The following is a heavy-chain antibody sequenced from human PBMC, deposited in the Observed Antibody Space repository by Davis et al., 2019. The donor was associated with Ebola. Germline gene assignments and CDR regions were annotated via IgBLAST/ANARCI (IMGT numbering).Heavy chain of an antibody. CDR1: GGSISSSSYY. J-gene: IGHJ3*02. V-gene: IGHV4-31*03. Sequence: MPSETLSLTCTVSGGSISSSSYYWGWIRQPPGKGLEWIGYIYYSGSTYYNPSLKSRVTISVDTSKNQFSLKLSSVTAADTAVYYCARDEGLPWAEAFDIWGQGTMVTVSS. CDR2: IYYSGST. D-gene: IGHD5-12*01. CDR3: ARDEGLPWAEAFDI.